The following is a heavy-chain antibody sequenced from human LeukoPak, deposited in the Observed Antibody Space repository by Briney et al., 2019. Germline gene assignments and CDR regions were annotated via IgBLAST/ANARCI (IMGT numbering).Heavy chain of an antibody. CDR1: GYTFTSYD. Sequence: GASVKVSCKASGYTFTSYDINWVRQASGQGLEWMGWMSPKSANTGYAQKFQGRVTMTRNTSISTAYMELSSLRSEDTAVYYCARGGADYYYYYYMDVWGKGTTVTISS. D-gene: IGHD3-10*01. CDR2: MSPKSANT. J-gene: IGHJ6*03. CDR3: ARGGADYYYYYYMDV. V-gene: IGHV1-8*02.